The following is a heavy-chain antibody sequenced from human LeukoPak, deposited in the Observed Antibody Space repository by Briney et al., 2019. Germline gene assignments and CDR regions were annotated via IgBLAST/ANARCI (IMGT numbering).Heavy chain of an antibody. CDR2: ISGSGGST. J-gene: IGHJ5*02. V-gene: IGHV3-23*01. D-gene: IGHD3-16*01. Sequence: GGSLRLSCAASGFTFSSYGMSWVRQAPGKGLEWVSAISGSGGSTYYADSVKGRFTISRDNSKNTLYLQMNSLRAEDTAVYYCARALFLGDWFDPWGQGTLVTVSS. CDR3: ARALFLGDWFDP. CDR1: GFTFSSYG.